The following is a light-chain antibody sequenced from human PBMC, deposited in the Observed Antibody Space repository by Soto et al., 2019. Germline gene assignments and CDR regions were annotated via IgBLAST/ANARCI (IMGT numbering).Light chain of an antibody. Sequence: EIVLTQSPGTLSLSPGERATLSCRASQSVSSSSLAWYQQKPGQAPRLLFYATSSRATGIPDRFSGSGSGTDFTLTISRLEPEDFAVYYCQQYDISPFTFGPGTKVDI. V-gene: IGKV3-20*01. J-gene: IGKJ3*01. CDR3: QQYDISPFT. CDR1: QSVSSSS. CDR2: ATS.